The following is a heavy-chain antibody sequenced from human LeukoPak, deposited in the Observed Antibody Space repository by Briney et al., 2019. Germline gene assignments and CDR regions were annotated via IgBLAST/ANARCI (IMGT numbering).Heavy chain of an antibody. CDR2: MHQSGST. V-gene: IGHV4-34*01. CDR1: GGSFSACY. CDR3: ARAAWDGYFDY. Sequence: SETLSLTCGVYGGSFSACYWSWIRQPPGKGLEWIGEMHQSGSTDYNPSLKSRVTLLVDTSRNQFSLSLNSVTAADTAIYYCARAAWDGYFDYWGQGILVTVSS. D-gene: IGHD1-26*01. J-gene: IGHJ4*02.